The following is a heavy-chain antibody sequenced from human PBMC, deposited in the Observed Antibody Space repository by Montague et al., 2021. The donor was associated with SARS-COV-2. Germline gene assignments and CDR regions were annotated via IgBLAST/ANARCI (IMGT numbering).Heavy chain of an antibody. V-gene: IGHV2-70*11. D-gene: IGHD3-10*01. CDR2: IDWDDDK. J-gene: IGHJ6*02. CDR1: GFSLSTSGMC. Sequence: PALVKPTQTLTLTCTSSGFSLSTSGMCVSWIRQPPGKALEWLARIDWDDDKYYSPSLKTRLTISKDTSKNQVVLTMTNMDPVDTATYYCARTAGTDYTGYYYYAMDVWGQGTTVTVSS. CDR3: ARTAGTDYTGYYYYAMDV.